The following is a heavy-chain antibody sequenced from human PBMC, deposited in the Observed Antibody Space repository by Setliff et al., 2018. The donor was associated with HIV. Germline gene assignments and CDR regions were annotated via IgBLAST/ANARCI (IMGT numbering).Heavy chain of an antibody. CDR3: ARDTNYGDNIWAFDM. Sequence: SETLSLTCAVSGDSISSSNWWNWVRQPPGKGLEWIGEIHHGGTTNNNPSLKSRLSILLDKSNNQLSLKVTSVTAADTAVYYCARDTNYGDNIWAFDMWGQGTKVTVSS. V-gene: IGHV4-4*02. D-gene: IGHD4-17*01. J-gene: IGHJ3*02. CDR1: GDSISSSNW. CDR2: IHHGGTT.